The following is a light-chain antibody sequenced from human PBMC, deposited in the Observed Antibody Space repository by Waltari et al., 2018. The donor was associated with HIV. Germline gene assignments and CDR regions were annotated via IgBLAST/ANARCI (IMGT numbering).Light chain of an antibody. CDR2: RDT. V-gene: IGLV1-47*01. J-gene: IGLJ3*02. Sequence: QSVLTQPPSASGTPGQSVTIPCSRSSSHIGSNYVYWYQPFPGTTPKPLIYRDTSRPSGVPDRFSGSKSGTSASLAISGLRSEDEADYYCAAWDDSLSGWVFGGGTKLTVL. CDR1: SSHIGSNY. CDR3: AAWDDSLSGWV.